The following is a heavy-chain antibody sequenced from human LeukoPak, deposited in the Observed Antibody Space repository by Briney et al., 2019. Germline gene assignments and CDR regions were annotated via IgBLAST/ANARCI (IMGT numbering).Heavy chain of an antibody. CDR3: AKLTMIVEVGY. Sequence: GGSLRLSCAVSGFTFSSYAMSWVRQAPGKGLEWVSAISGSGGSTYYADSVKGRFTISRDNSKNTLYLQMNSLRAEDTAVYYCAKLTMIVEVGYWGQGTLVTVSS. V-gene: IGHV3-23*01. J-gene: IGHJ4*02. CDR1: GFTFSSYA. CDR2: ISGSGGST. D-gene: IGHD3-22*01.